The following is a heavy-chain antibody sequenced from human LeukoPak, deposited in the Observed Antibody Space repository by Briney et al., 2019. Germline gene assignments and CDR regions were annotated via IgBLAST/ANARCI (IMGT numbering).Heavy chain of an antibody. Sequence: SETLSLTCTVSGYSISSGYYWGWIRQPPGKGLEWIGSLYYSGSTYYNPSLKSRVTISVDTSKNQFSLKLSSVTAADTAVYYCARQEYSSSAVDYWGQGTLVTVSS. J-gene: IGHJ4*02. CDR2: LYYSGST. CDR3: ARQEYSSSAVDY. CDR1: GYSISSGYY. D-gene: IGHD6-6*01. V-gene: IGHV4-38-2*02.